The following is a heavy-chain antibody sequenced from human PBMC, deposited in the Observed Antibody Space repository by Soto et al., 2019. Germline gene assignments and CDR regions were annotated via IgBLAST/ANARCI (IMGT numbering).Heavy chain of an antibody. V-gene: IGHV4-39*01. CDR2: IYYSGST. Sequence: QLQLQESGPGLVKPSETLSLTCTVSGGSISSSSYYWGWIRQPPGKGLEWIGSIYYSGSTYYNPSLKSRVTISVDTSKNQFSLKLSSVTAADTAVYYCARQGTSGSYRFDYWGQGTLVTVSS. J-gene: IGHJ4*02. CDR1: GGSISSSSYY. CDR3: ARQGTSGSYRFDY. D-gene: IGHD1-26*01.